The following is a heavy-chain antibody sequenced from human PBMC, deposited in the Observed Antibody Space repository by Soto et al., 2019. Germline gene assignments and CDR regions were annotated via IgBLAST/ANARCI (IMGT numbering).Heavy chain of an antibody. J-gene: IGHJ4*02. V-gene: IGHV1-2*02. Sequence: GASVKVSCKASGYTFTGYYMHWVRQAPGQGLEWMGWINPNSGGTNYAQKFQGRVTMTRDTSISTAYMELSRLRSDDTAVYYCARDRIVGATGFDYWGQGTLVTVPS. D-gene: IGHD1-26*01. CDR3: ARDRIVGATGFDY. CDR1: GYTFTGYY. CDR2: INPNSGGT.